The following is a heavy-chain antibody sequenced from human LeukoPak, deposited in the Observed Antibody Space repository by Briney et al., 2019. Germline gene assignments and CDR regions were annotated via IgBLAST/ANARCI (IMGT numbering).Heavy chain of an antibody. CDR3: AKGGLDY. CDR1: GVTFSGYS. Sequence: GGSLRLSCAASGVTFSGYSMNWVRQAPGKGLEWVSAITATSLHIYYADSVKGRFTISRDNSKNTLYLQMNSLRAEDTAVYYCAKGGLDYWGQGTLVTVSS. J-gene: IGHJ4*02. CDR2: ITATSLHI. V-gene: IGHV3-21*01.